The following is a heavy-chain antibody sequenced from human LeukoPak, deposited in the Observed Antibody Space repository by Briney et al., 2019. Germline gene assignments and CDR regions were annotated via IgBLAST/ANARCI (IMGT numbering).Heavy chain of an antibody. D-gene: IGHD3-3*01. CDR1: GFSFKTYG. V-gene: IGHV3-33*01. Sequence: PGRSLRLSCAASGFSFKTYGMLWVRQAPGKGLECVAAIWYDGSNTYYGDPVKGRFTISRDNSKNTLYLQMNSLRAEDTAVYYCARGGPEWPLDYWGQGTLVTVSS. J-gene: IGHJ4*02. CDR3: ARGGPEWPLDY. CDR2: IWYDGSNT.